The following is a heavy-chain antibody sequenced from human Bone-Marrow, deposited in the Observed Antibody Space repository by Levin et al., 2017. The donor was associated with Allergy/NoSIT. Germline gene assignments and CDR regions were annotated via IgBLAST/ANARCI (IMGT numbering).Heavy chain of an antibody. J-gene: IGHJ6*02. Sequence: ASVKVSCKASGYTFADHFLLWVRQAPGQGLEYMGRVNPNSGGTQYTQKFQGRVTLTRDTSSKTAYMELTGLTSDDTAVYFCARNPVTRDCSGGSWRDYYNGMDVWGQGTTVIVSS. CDR3: ARNPVTRDCSGGSWRDYYNGMDV. CDR1: GYTFADHF. CDR2: VNPNSGGT. D-gene: IGHD2-15*01. V-gene: IGHV1-2*06.